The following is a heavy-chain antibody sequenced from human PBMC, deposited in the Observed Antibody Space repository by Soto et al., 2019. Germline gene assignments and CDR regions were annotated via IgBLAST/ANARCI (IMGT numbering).Heavy chain of an antibody. D-gene: IGHD2-21*01. V-gene: IGHV1-8*01. CDR1: GYTFTSYD. Sequence: QVQLVQSGAEVKKPGASVKVSCKASGYTFTSYDINWVRQATGQGLEWMGWMNPNSGNTGYAQKFQGRVTMTRNTSISTAYMELSSLRSEDTAVYYCARGNHKGFYYYYYGMDVWGQGTTVTVSS. CDR2: MNPNSGNT. J-gene: IGHJ6*02. CDR3: ARGNHKGFYYYYYGMDV.